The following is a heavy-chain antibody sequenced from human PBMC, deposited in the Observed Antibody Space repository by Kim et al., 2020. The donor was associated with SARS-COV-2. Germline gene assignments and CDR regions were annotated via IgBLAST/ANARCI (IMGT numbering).Heavy chain of an antibody. CDR3: ARAGRSGEYYYYGMDV. V-gene: IGHV4-30-2*04. D-gene: IGHD3-3*01. Sequence: LKSRVTISVDTSKNQFPLKLSSVTAADTAVYYCARAGRSGEYYYYGMDVWGQGTTVTVSS. J-gene: IGHJ6*02.